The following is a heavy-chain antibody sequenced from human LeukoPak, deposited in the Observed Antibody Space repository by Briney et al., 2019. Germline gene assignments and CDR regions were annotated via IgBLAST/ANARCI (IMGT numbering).Heavy chain of an antibody. CDR2: INPNSGGT. D-gene: IGHD5-24*01. CDR1: GYTFTGYY. J-gene: IGHJ4*02. Sequence: RASVKVSCKASGYTFTGYYMHWVRQAPGQGLEWMGWINPNSGGTHYAQKFQGRVTMTRDTSISTAYMELSRLRSEDTAVYYCARGFLGQERWLQFYYWGQGTLVTVSS. CDR3: ARGFLGQERWLQFYY. V-gene: IGHV1-2*02.